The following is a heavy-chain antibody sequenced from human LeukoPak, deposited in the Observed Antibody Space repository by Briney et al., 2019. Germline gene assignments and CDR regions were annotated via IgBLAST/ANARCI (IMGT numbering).Heavy chain of an antibody. D-gene: IGHD1-7*01. V-gene: IGHV3-30*02. CDR2: IRYDESDK. Sequence: GGSLRLSCAASGFTFSSYGMHWIRQAPGKGLEWVAFIRYDESDKYYADSVKGRFTISRDNSKNTLYLQLNSLRAEDTAVYYCATGAGITGTRWDCLPGDYFDYWGQGTLVTVSS. J-gene: IGHJ4*02. CDR3: ATGAGITGTRWDCLPGDYFDY. CDR1: GFTFSSYG.